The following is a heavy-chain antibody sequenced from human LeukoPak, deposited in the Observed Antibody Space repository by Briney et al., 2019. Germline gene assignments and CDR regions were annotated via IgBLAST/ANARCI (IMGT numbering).Heavy chain of an antibody. V-gene: IGHV3-23*01. D-gene: IGHD3-22*01. CDR1: GFTFSSFA. CDR2: ISGSGGST. J-gene: IGHJ4*02. Sequence: AGGSLRLSCAASGFTFSSFAMTWVRQAPGKGLEWVSAISGSGGSTYYADSVKGRFTISRDNSKNTLFLQMNSLRVEDTAVYYCAKEYYYDNSGYHRAPGHFDSWGQGTLVTVSS. CDR3: AKEYYYDNSGYHRAPGHFDS.